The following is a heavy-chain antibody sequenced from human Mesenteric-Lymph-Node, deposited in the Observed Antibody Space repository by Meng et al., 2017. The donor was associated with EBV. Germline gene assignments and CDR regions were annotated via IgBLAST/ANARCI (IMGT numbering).Heavy chain of an antibody. CDR2: VNHGGAT. Sequence: QVQLQESGPGLVKPSGTLSLTCAVSGGSISSSNWWSWVRQPPGKGLEWIGEVNHGGATIYNPSLESRVTISIDTSKNQFSLKVTSVTAADTAVYFCATLGSFASSIDPWGRGTLVTVSS. CDR1: GGSISSSNW. J-gene: IGHJ5*02. V-gene: IGHV4-4*02. D-gene: IGHD3-16*01. CDR3: ATLGSFASSIDP.